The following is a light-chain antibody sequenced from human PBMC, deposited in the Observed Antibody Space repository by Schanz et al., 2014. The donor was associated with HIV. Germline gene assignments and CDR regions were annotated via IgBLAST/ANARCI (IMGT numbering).Light chain of an antibody. CDR2: DVN. J-gene: IGLJ2*01. CDR1: SSDIGRYNY. CDR3: ATWDDSLNGVV. V-gene: IGLV2-8*01. Sequence: QSALTQPPSASGSPGQSVTISCTGTSSDIGRYNYVSWYQHHPGKAPKLMICDVNERPSGVPDRFSGSKSGTSASLAISGLQSEDEADYYCATWDDSLNGVVFGGGTKLT.